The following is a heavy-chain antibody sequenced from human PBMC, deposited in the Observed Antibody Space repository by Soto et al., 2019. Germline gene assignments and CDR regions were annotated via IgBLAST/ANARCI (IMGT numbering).Heavy chain of an antibody. J-gene: IGHJ2*01. CDR2: IYYNGNT. D-gene: IGHD4-17*01. V-gene: IGHV4-31*03. Sequence: QVQLQESGPGLVKPSQTLSLTCTVSGGSISRGGHYWSWIRQHPGKGLEWIGYIYYNGNTYYNPSLKSRVTISLDTSKNQFSLKLSSMTAADAAVYYCARDYGDKNWYFDLWGRGTLVTVSS. CDR3: ARDYGDKNWYFDL. CDR1: GGSISRGGHY.